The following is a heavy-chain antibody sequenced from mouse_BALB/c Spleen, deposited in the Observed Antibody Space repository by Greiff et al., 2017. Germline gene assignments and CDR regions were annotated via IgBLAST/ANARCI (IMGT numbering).Heavy chain of an antibody. Sequence: SGPELVKPGALVKISCKASGYTFTSYDINWVKQRPGQGLEWIGWIYPGDGSTKYNEKFKGKATLTADKSSSTAYMQLSSLTSENSAVYFCARGGNGWFAYWGQGTLVTVSA. CDR1: GYTFTSYD. D-gene: IGHD2-1*01. CDR3: ARGGNGWFAY. CDR2: IYPGDGST. J-gene: IGHJ3*01. V-gene: IGHV1S33*01.